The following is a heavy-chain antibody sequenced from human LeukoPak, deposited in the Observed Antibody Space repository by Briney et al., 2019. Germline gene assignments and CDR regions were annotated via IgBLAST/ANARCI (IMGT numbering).Heavy chain of an antibody. V-gene: IGHV3-21*01. J-gene: IGHJ4*02. CDR3: ARDKEGDSSWYPFDY. Sequence: GGSLRLSCAASGFTFSSYSMNWVRQAPGKGLEWVSSIRSSNDYIYYADSVKGRFTISRDNAKNSLYLHMNSLRAEDTAVYYCARDKEGDSSWYPFDYWGQGTLVTVSS. CDR2: IRSSNDYI. CDR1: GFTFSSYS. D-gene: IGHD6-13*01.